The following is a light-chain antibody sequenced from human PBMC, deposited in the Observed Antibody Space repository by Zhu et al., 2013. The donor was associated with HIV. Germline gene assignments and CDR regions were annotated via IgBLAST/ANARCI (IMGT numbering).Light chain of an antibody. Sequence: QSVVNQPPSVSGTPGQSVTISCSGSISNIGNNFVLWYQQLPGTTPKVIIYRNNERPSGVPDRFSGSKSGTSGSLAISDLRSEDEADYYCAAWDDRLSGYVFATGTKVTVL. J-gene: IGLJ1*01. CDR2: RNN. CDR3: AAWDDRLSGYV. V-gene: IGLV1-47*01. CDR1: ISNIGNNF.